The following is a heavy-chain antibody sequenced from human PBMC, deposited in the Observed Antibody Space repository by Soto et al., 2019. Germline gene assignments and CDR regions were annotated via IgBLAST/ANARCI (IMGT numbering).Heavy chain of an antibody. CDR3: ARQRTIFGDMQSRDY. D-gene: IGHD3-3*01. Sequence: PSETLSLTCTVSGGSISSSSYYWGWIRQPPGKGLEWIGSIYYSGSTYYNPSLKSRVTISVDTSKNQFSLKLSSVTAADTAVYYCARQRTIFGDMQSRDYWGQGTLVTVS. J-gene: IGHJ4*02. V-gene: IGHV4-39*01. CDR2: IYYSGST. CDR1: GGSISSSSYY.